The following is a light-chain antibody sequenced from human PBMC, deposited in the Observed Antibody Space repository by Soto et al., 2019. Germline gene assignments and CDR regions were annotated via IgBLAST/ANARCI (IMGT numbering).Light chain of an antibody. CDR1: QSVGSNF. CDR3: QQYHSLWA. CDR2: ATS. J-gene: IGKJ1*01. V-gene: IGKV3-20*01. Sequence: EVVLTQSRGTLSSSPGERATLSCRASQSVGSNFFAWYQQKPGQAPRLLIYATSTRATGVPDRFRGSGSGTDFTLTITRLEPEDFAVYFCQQYHSLWAFGQGTKVEIK.